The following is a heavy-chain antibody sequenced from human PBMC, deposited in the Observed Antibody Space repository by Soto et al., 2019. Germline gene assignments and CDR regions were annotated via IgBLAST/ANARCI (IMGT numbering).Heavy chain of an antibody. J-gene: IGHJ4*02. Sequence: GGSLRLSCAASGFTFDDYAMHWVRQAPGKGLEWVSGISWNSGSIGYADSVKGRFTISRDNAKNSLYLQMNSLRAEDTALYYCAKDKLTRGYCSSTSCYNYFDYWGQGTLVTVSS. CDR1: GFTFDDYA. D-gene: IGHD2-2*01. V-gene: IGHV3-9*01. CDR3: AKDKLTRGYCSSTSCYNYFDY. CDR2: ISWNSGSI.